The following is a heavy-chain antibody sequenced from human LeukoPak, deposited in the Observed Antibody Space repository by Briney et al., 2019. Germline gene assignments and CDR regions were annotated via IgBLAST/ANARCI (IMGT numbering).Heavy chain of an antibody. D-gene: IGHD6-13*01. J-gene: IGHJ4*02. V-gene: IGHV3-33*01. CDR3: ARSQPRIAAAGTVDY. CDR1: GFTFSSYG. Sequence: GGSLRLSCAASGFTFSSYGMHWVRQAPGKGLEWVTVIWYDGSNKYYADSAKGRFTISRDNSKNTLYLQMNSLRAEDTAVYYCARSQPRIAAAGTVDYWGQGTLVTVSS. CDR2: IWYDGSNK.